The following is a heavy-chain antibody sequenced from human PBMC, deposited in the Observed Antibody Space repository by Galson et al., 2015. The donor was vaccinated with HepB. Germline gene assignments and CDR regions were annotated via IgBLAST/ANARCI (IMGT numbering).Heavy chain of an antibody. CDR1: GYTFTSYG. CDR2: INPNSGGT. Sequence: QSGAEVKKPGESLRISCKASGYTFTSYGISWVRQAPGQGLEWMGWINPNSGGTNYAQKFQGRVTMTRDTSISTAYMELSRLRSDDTAVYYCARDKRNYALDYWGQGTLVTVSS. J-gene: IGHJ4*02. V-gene: IGHV1-2*02. D-gene: IGHD1-7*01. CDR3: ARDKRNYALDY.